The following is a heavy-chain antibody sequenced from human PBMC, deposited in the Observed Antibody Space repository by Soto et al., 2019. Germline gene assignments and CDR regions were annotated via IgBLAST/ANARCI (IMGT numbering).Heavy chain of an antibody. CDR1: GYTFTSYY. CDR2: INPSGGST. CDR3: AKHFGNPDNYDNYVRAF. J-gene: IGHJ6*02. Sequence: ASVKVSCKASGYTFTSYYMHWVRQAPGQGLEWMGIINPSGGSTSYAQKFQGRVTMTRDTSTSTVYMELSSLRSEDTAVYYCAKHFGNPDNYDNYVRAFWGQGTTVTVS. D-gene: IGHD3-10*01. V-gene: IGHV1-46*01.